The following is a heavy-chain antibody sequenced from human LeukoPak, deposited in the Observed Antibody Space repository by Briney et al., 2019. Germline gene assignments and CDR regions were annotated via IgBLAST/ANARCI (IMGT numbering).Heavy chain of an antibody. V-gene: IGHV4-59*01. CDR2: IYYSGST. CDR1: GGSISSYY. CDR3: ARDGGLVVVTGGAFDI. J-gene: IGHJ3*02. Sequence: SETLSLTCTVSGGSISSYYWSWIRQPPGKGLEWIGYIYYSGSTNYNPSLKSRVTISVDTSKNQFSLKLSSVTAADTAVYYCARDGGLVVVTGGAFDIWGQGTMVTVSS. D-gene: IGHD2-21*02.